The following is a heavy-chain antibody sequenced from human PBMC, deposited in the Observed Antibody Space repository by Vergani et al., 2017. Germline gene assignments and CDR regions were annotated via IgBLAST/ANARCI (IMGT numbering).Heavy chain of an antibody. CDR1: GFTFSSYG. V-gene: IGHV3-30*18. CDR2: ISYDGSNK. CDR3: AKGGQTGVNWFDP. Sequence: QVQLVESGGGVVQPGRSLRLSCAASGFTFSSYGMHWVRQAPGKGLEWVAVISYDGSNKYYADSVKGRFTISRDNSKNTLYLQMNSLRAEDTAVYYCAKGGQTGVNWFDPWGQGTLVTVSS. D-gene: IGHD2-8*02. J-gene: IGHJ5*02.